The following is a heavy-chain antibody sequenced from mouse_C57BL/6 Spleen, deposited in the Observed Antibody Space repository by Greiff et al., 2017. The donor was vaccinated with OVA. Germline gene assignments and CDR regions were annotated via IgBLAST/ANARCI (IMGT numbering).Heavy chain of an antibody. D-gene: IGHD2-5*01. CDR3: ARGDSNYLFAY. Sequence: QVQLKQSGPELVKPGASVKISCKASGYAFSSSWMNWVKQRPGKGLEWIGRIYPGDGDTNYNGKFKGKATLTADKSSSTAYMQLSSLTSEDSAVYFCARGDSNYLFAYWGQGTLVTVSA. J-gene: IGHJ3*01. CDR2: IYPGDGDT. V-gene: IGHV1-82*01. CDR1: GYAFSSSW.